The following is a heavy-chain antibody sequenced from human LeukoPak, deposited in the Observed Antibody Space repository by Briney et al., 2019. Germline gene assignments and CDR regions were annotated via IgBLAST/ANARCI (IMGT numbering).Heavy chain of an antibody. V-gene: IGHV4-59*08. D-gene: IGHD4-17*01. J-gene: IGHJ4*02. CDR2: IYYSGST. CDR3: ARGDYVFNWFDY. Sequence: ASETLSLTCTVSGGSISRYYWSWIRQPPGKGLEWIGYIYYSGSTTYNPSLKSRVTISVDTSKNQFSLKLSSVTAADTAVYYCARGDYVFNWFDYWGQGTLVTVSS. CDR1: GGSISRYY.